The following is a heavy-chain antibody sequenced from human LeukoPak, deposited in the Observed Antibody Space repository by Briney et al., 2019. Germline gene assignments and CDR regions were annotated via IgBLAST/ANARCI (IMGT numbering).Heavy chain of an antibody. V-gene: IGHV4-59*12. Sequence: PSETLSLTCTVSGGSISSYYWSWIRQPPGKGLEWIGYIYYSGSTNYNPSLKSRVTISVDTSKNQFSLKLSSVTAADTAVYYCARDPYSSGWPGGMDVWGQGTTVTVSS. CDR2: IYYSGST. CDR1: GGSISSYY. D-gene: IGHD6-19*01. CDR3: ARDPYSSGWPGGMDV. J-gene: IGHJ6*02.